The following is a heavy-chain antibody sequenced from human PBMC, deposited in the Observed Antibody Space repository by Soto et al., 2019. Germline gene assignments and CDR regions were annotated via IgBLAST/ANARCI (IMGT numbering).Heavy chain of an antibody. Sequence: ASVKVSFKASGYTFTSYGISWVRQAPGQGLEWMGWISAYNGNTNYAQKLQGRVTMTTDTSTSTAYMELRSLRSDDTAVYYCASFGEYSSGWYYFDYWGQGTLVTVSS. CDR3: ASFGEYSSGWYYFDY. CDR1: GYTFTSYG. J-gene: IGHJ4*02. CDR2: ISAYNGNT. D-gene: IGHD6-19*01. V-gene: IGHV1-18*01.